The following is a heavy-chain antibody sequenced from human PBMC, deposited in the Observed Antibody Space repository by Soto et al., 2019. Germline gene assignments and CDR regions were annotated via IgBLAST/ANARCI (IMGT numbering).Heavy chain of an antibody. Sequence: QVQLQESGPGLVKPSETLSLTCTVSGDSISSDYWSWIRQPPGKGLEWIGNIHYSGSTNYNPSLKRRVTISVDTSKNQFSLRLSSVTAADTAVYYCARESEYSGYDSGWFDPWGQGTLVTFSS. J-gene: IGHJ5*02. CDR2: IHYSGST. V-gene: IGHV4-59*01. CDR3: ARESEYSGYDSGWFDP. D-gene: IGHD5-12*01. CDR1: GDSISSDY.